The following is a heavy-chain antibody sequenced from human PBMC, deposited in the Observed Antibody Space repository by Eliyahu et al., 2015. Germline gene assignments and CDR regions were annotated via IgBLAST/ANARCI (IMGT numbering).Heavy chain of an antibody. Sequence: QVQLVESGGGLVKPGGSLRLSCXASGFTFXXSYIMTWIRQAPGKGLEWVSCIPNRGGATYYADSVKGRFTISRDNAQNSLFLQMNSLRAEDTALYFCVRSTPPDHVGGWPYNDQWGQGTLVTVSS. CDR2: IPNRGGAT. D-gene: IGHD6-19*01. J-gene: IGHJ4*02. CDR1: GFTFXXSY. V-gene: IGHV3-11*01. CDR3: VRSTPPDHVGGWPYNDQ.